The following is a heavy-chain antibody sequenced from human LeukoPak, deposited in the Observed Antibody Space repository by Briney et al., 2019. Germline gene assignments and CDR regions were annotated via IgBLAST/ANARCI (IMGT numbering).Heavy chain of an antibody. CDR2: IGVDGESA. CDR1: GFSVSSFG. Sequence: GGSLRLSCAVSGFSVSSFGMSWVRQAPGKGLEWISAIGVDGESAYYADSVKGRFIISRDNSKNTLYLQLSSLRAEDTAVYYCAQGYLSGWYPYWGLGSLVSVSS. CDR3: AQGYLSGWYPY. V-gene: IGHV3-23*01. D-gene: IGHD6-19*01. J-gene: IGHJ4*02.